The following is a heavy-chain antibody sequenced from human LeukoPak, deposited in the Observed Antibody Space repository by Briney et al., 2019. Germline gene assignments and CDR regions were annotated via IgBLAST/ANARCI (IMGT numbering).Heavy chain of an antibody. D-gene: IGHD6-6*01. V-gene: IGHV3-21*01. J-gene: IGHJ4*02. CDR2: ISSSSSYI. Sequence: PGGSLGLSCAASEFTFSSYGMTWVRQAPGKGLEWVSSISSSSSYIYYADSVKGRFTISRDNAKNSLYLQMNSLRAEDTAVYYCARDKFGSSSSILAYWGQGTLVTVSS. CDR3: ARDKFGSSSSILAY. CDR1: EFTFSSYG.